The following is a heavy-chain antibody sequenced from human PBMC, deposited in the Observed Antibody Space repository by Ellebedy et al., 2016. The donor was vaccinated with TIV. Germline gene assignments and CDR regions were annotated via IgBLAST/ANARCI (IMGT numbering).Heavy chain of an antibody. CDR1: GFSFRSYW. V-gene: IGHV3-7*04. CDR2: INQGGSEG. J-gene: IGHJ3*02. D-gene: IGHD4-17*01. Sequence: GGSLRLSCGSSGFSFRSYWMTWVRQAPGKGLEWVANINQGGSEGHYVDSVKGRFTISRDDVEKSVYLQMNSLRAEDTAMYYCATDGSYGDYRSPTHAFEMWGQGTVVTVSS. CDR3: ATDGSYGDYRSPTHAFEM.